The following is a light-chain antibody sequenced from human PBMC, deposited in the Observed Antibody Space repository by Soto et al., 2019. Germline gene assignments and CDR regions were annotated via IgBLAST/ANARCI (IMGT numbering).Light chain of an antibody. Sequence: EIVLTQSPGTLSLSPGERAALSCRASQSVSSKFLAWYQQKPGQAPRLLIYGASTRAAGIPARFSGSGSGTEFTLTITSLESEDFAVYYCQQFHNWPRTFGQGTKVDIK. CDR1: QSVSSKF. J-gene: IGKJ1*01. V-gene: IGKV3-15*01. CDR3: QQFHNWPRT. CDR2: GAS.